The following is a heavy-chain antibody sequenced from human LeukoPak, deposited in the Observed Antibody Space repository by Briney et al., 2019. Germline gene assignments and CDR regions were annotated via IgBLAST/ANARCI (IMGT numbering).Heavy chain of an antibody. V-gene: IGHV3-7*01. CDR3: ARARGKPRPPNPQYYYYYGMDV. CDR1: GFTFSSYW. D-gene: IGHD6-25*01. Sequence: PGGSLRLSCAASGFTFSSYWMSWVRQAPGKGLEWVANIKQDGSEKYYVDSVKGRFTISRDNAKNSLYLQMNSLRAEDTAVYYCARARGKPRPPNPQYYYYYGMDVWGQGTTVTVSS. J-gene: IGHJ6*02. CDR2: IKQDGSEK.